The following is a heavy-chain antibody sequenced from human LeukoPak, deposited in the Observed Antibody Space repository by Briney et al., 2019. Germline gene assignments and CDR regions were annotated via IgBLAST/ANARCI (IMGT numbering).Heavy chain of an antibody. CDR3: ARGQGPNYDFWSGYYEYYYYYMDV. Sequence: SETLSLTCAVSGGSISSNNWWSWVRQPPGKGLEWIGEIYHSGSTNYNPSLKSRVTISVDTSKNQFSLKLSSVTAADTAVYYCARGQGPNYDFWSGYYEYYYYYMDVWGKGTTVTVSS. V-gene: IGHV4-4*02. CDR2: IYHSGST. J-gene: IGHJ6*03. D-gene: IGHD3-3*01. CDR1: GGSISSNNW.